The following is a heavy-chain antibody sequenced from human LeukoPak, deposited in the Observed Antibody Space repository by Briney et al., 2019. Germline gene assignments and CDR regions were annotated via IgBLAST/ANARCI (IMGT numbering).Heavy chain of an antibody. Sequence: GASVKVSCKASEYTFTDYALHWVRQAPGQSLEWMGWITTGRGETRYSQEFQRRITFTRDTSASTVYMDLSDLRSEDTAVYYCARGGKQWRGGNYFDSWGQGTLVAVSS. CDR1: EYTFTDYA. J-gene: IGHJ4*02. CDR3: ARGGKQWRGGNYFDS. CDR2: ITTGRGET. V-gene: IGHV1-3*03. D-gene: IGHD6-19*01.